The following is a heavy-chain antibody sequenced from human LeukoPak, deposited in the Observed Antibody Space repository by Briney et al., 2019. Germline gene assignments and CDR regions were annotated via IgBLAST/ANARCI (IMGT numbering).Heavy chain of an antibody. D-gene: IGHD3-22*01. CDR2: IRYDGSNK. Sequence: GGSLRLSCAASGFTFSSYGMHWVRQAPGKGLEWVAFIRYDGSNKYYADPVKGRFTISRDNSKNTLYLQMNSLRAEDTAVYYCAKDGPYYYDSSGLPGDFDYWGQGTLVTVSS. CDR1: GFTFSSYG. CDR3: AKDGPYYYDSSGLPGDFDY. V-gene: IGHV3-30*02. J-gene: IGHJ4*02.